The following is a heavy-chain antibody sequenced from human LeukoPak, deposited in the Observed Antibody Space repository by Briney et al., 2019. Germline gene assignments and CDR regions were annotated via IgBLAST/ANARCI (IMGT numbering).Heavy chain of an antibody. CDR3: AKDSKIVGPTFRSYHYMDV. J-gene: IGHJ6*03. D-gene: IGHD1-26*01. Sequence: GGSLRRSCAASGVTFSSYVKSWVRQAPGKGLEWVSGISGSGGRTYYADSVKGRFTISRDNSKNTLYLQMNSLRAEDTAVYYCAKDSKIVGPTFRSYHYMDVWGKGTTVTVSS. CDR1: GVTFSSYV. V-gene: IGHV3-23*01. CDR2: ISGSGGRT.